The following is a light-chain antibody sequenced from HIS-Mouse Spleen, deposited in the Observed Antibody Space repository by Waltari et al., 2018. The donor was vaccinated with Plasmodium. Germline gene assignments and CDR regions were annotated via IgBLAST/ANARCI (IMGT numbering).Light chain of an antibody. Sequence: SYELTQPPSLSVSPGQTARINCSGAPLPKKHAYEYQQKSGQAPVLVIYEDSKRPSGIPERFSGSSSGTMATLTISGAQVEDEADYYCYSTDSSGNHRVFGGGTKLTVL. CDR2: EDS. CDR1: PLPKKH. CDR3: YSTDSSGNHRV. J-gene: IGLJ3*02. V-gene: IGLV3-10*01.